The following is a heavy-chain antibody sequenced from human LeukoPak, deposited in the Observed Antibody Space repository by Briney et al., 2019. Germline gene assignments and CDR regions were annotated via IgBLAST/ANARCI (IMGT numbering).Heavy chain of an antibody. CDR1: GFTFDDYA. V-gene: IGHV3-9*01. CDR3: ARARVRYFDWLTKPNDY. CDR2: ISWNSGSI. Sequence: GGSLRLSCAASGFTFDDYAMHWVRQAPGKGLEGVSGISWNSGSIVYADSVKGRFTISRDNAKNSLYLQMNSLRAEDTAVYYCARARVRYFDWLTKPNDYWGQGTLVTVSS. J-gene: IGHJ4*02. D-gene: IGHD3-9*01.